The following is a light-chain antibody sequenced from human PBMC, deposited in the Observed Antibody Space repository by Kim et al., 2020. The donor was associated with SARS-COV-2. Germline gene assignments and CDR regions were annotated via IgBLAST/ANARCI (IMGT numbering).Light chain of an antibody. J-gene: IGLJ1*01. CDR1: KLGVKY. CDR3: QAWDSSTYV. V-gene: IGLV3-1*01. CDR2: QDS. Sequence: VAPGRTASIPCSGDKLGVKYACWYQQKPGQSPVLVIYQDSKRPSGIPERFSGSNSGNTATLTISGTQAMDEADYYCQAWDSSTYVFGTGTKVTVL.